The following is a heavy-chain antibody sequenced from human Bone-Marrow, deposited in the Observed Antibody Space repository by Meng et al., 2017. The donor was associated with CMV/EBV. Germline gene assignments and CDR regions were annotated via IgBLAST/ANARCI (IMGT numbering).Heavy chain of an antibody. CDR2: INPNSGGT. CDR1: GYTFTGYY. D-gene: IGHD3-3*01. CDR3: ARSRVTLRSNPVGWFDP. V-gene: IGHV1-2*02. J-gene: IGHJ5*02. Sequence: ASVKVSCKASGYTFTGYYMHWVRQAPGQGLEWMGWINPNSGGTNYAQKFQGRVTMTRDTSISTAHMELSRLRSDDTAVYYGARSRVTLRSNPVGWFDPWGQGTLVTVSS.